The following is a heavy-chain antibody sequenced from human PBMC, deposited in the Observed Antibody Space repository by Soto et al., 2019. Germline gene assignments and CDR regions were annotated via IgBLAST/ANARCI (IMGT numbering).Heavy chain of an antibody. Sequence: VQLVQSGAEVKKPGASVMVSCKASGYTFTSYGISWVRQAPGQGLEWMGWISAYNGNTNYAQKLQGRVTMTTDTSTSTAYMELGSLRSDDTAVYYCARVNHRYSSSSVDIDYWGQGTLVTVSS. J-gene: IGHJ4*02. CDR2: ISAYNGNT. CDR1: GYTFTSYG. V-gene: IGHV1-18*01. CDR3: ARVNHRYSSSSVDIDY. D-gene: IGHD6-6*01.